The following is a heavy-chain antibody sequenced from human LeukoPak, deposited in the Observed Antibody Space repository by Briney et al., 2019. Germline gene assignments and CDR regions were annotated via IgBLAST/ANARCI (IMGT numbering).Heavy chain of an antibody. J-gene: IGHJ6*02. CDR1: GYTFTSYG. CDR3: ARRIAAAGTVFFFYGMDV. V-gene: IGHV1-18*01. D-gene: IGHD6-13*01. Sequence: GASVTVSCKASGYTFTSYGISWVRQAPGQGLEWMGWISAYNGNTNYAQKLQGRVTMTTDTSTSTAYMELRSLRSDDTAVYYCARRIAAAGTVFFFYGMDVWGQGTTVTASS. CDR2: ISAYNGNT.